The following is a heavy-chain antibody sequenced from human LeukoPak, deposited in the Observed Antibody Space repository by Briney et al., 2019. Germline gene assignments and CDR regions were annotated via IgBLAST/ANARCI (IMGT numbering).Heavy chain of an antibody. J-gene: IGHJ5*02. CDR3: ARDIPVDSRSSVPKPVRDS. D-gene: IGHD6-6*01. Sequence: PGGSLRLSCAASRFTFSTYAMSWVRQAPGKGLQWVSVIYSNTSAYYADSVKGRFTISRHNSKNTLYLQMTSLRAEDTAVYYCARDIPVDSRSSVPKPVRDSWGQGTLVTVSS. V-gene: IGHV3-53*04. CDR2: IYSNTSA. CDR1: RFTFSTYA.